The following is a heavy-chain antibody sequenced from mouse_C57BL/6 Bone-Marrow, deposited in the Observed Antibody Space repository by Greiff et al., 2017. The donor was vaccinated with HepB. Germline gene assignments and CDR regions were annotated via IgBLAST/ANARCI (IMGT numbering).Heavy chain of an antibody. Sequence: VQLQQPGAELVTPGASVTVSCKASGYTFTSYWMHWVKQRPGQGLEWIGRIHPSDSDTNYNQTCQGKATLTVAQSSSTAYMPRSSLTSEDSAVYYCAIPYLDYWGQGTTLTVAS. D-gene: IGHD6-5*01. CDR1: GYTFTSYW. V-gene: IGHV1-74*01. CDR3: AIPYLDY. J-gene: IGHJ2*01. CDR2: IHPSDSDT.